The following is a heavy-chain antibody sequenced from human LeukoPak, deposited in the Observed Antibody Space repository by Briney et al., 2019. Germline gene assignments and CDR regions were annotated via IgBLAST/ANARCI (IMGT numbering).Heavy chain of an antibody. D-gene: IGHD2-2*03. V-gene: IGHV3-23*01. J-gene: IGHJ6*03. CDR2: ISGSGGST. CDR3: AKDGYCSSTSCYPGYYYMDV. CDR1: GFTFSSYD. Sequence: GGSLRLSCAVSGFTFSSYDMSWVRQAPGKGLEWVSGISGSGGSTYYADSVKGRFTISRDNSKNTLYLQMNSLRAEDTAVYYCAKDGYCSSTSCYPGYYYMDVWGKGTTVTISS.